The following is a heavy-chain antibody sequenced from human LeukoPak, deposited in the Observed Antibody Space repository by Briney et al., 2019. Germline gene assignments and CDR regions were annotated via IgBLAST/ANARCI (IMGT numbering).Heavy chain of an antibody. D-gene: IGHD3-22*01. CDR1: GFTFDDYA. J-gene: IGHJ3*02. CDR3: AKDYDSSPDAFDI. CDR2: ISRNSGSI. V-gene: IGHV3-9*01. Sequence: GGSLRLSCAASGFTFDDYAMHWVRQAPGKGLEWVSGISRNSGSIGYADSVKGRFTISRDNAKNSLYLQMNSLRAEDTALYYFAKDYDSSPDAFDIWGQGTMVTVSS.